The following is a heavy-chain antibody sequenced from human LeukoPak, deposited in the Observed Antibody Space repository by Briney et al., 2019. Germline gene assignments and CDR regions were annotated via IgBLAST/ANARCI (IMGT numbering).Heavy chain of an antibody. CDR3: ARGATAMVTDFDY. V-gene: IGHV4-34*01. J-gene: IGHJ4*02. D-gene: IGHD5-18*01. CDR2: INHRGST. CDR1: GGSFSGYY. Sequence: SETLSLTCAVYGGSFSGYYWSWIRQPPGKGLEWIGEINHRGSTNYNPSLKSRVTISVDTSKNQFSLKLSSVAAADTAVYYCARGATAMVTDFDYWGQGTLVTVSS.